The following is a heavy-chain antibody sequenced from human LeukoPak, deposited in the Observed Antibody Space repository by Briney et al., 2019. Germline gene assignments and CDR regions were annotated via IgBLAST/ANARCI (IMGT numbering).Heavy chain of an antibody. D-gene: IGHD6-6*01. Sequence: PSETLSLTCTVSGGSISSSSYYWGWIRQPPGKGLEWIGSIYYSGTAYYKPSLSSRVTISIDMSKSQFSLKLSSVTAADTAVYYCARLAVPGSNMAASHWFDPWGQGTLVTVSS. CDR2: IYYSGTA. CDR3: ARLAVPGSNMAASHWFDP. J-gene: IGHJ5*02. CDR1: GGSISSSSYY. V-gene: IGHV4-39*01.